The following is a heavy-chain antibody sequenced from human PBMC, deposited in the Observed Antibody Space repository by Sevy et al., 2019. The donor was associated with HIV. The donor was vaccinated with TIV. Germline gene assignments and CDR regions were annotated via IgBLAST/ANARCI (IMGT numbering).Heavy chain of an antibody. CDR1: GFTFSSYW. CDR2: IKQDGSEK. V-gene: IGHV3-7*01. D-gene: IGHD3-9*01. Sequence: GGSLRLSCAASGFTFSSYWMSWVRQAPGKGLEWVANIKQDGSEKYNVDSVKGRFTISRDNAKKSQYLQMNGLRAEDTAVYYCARVQYFDWLLYGRPLDYWGQGTLVTVSS. J-gene: IGHJ4*02. CDR3: ARVQYFDWLLYGRPLDY.